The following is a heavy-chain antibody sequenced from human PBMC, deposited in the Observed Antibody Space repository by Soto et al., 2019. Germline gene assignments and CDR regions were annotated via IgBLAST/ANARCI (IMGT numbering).Heavy chain of an antibody. CDR2: MNPNSGNT. D-gene: IGHD1-20*01. Sequence: ASVKVSCKASGYTFTSYDINWVRQATGQGLEWMGWMNPNSGNTGYAQKFQGRVTMTRNTSISTAYMELSSLRSEDTAVYYCARPPRRSIPFITGTTEGAFDIWGQGTMVTVSS. CDR3: ARPPRRSIPFITGTTEGAFDI. CDR1: GYTFTSYD. V-gene: IGHV1-8*01. J-gene: IGHJ3*02.